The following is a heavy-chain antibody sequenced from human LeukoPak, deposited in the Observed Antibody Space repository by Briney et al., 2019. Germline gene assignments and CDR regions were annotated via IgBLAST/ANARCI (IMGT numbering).Heavy chain of an antibody. D-gene: IGHD5-24*01. V-gene: IGHV4-31*03. CDR1: GGSISSGGYY. Sequence: PSETLSLTCTVSGGSISSGGYYWSWIRQHPGKGLEWIGYIYYSGSTYYNPSPKSRVTISVDTSKNQFSLKLSSVTAADTAVYYCARGVIEMATMDYWGQGTLVTVSS. CDR3: ARGVIEMATMDY. J-gene: IGHJ4*02. CDR2: IYYSGST.